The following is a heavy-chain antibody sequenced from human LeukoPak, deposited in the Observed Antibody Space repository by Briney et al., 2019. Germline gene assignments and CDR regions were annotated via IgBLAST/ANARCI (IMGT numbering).Heavy chain of an antibody. CDR1: VYIFTRYG. Sequence: ASVRVSCKASVYIFTRYGISWVRQAPGQGLEWMGWISAYNGNTNYAHALQGRVTMTTDTSTTTAYMELRSLTSDDTAVYYCARDFSGNYEHDYWGQGTLVTVSS. CDR2: ISAYNGNT. D-gene: IGHD3-10*01. J-gene: IGHJ4*02. CDR3: ARDFSGNYEHDY. V-gene: IGHV1-18*01.